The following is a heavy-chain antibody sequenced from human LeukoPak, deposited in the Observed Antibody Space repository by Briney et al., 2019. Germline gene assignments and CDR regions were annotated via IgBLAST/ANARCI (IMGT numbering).Heavy chain of an antibody. CDR1: GYTFTSYY. CDR3: ARGTGAFRWFGELGVRWFDP. Sequence: GASVKVSCKASGYTFTSYYMHWVRQAPGQGLEWMGIINPSGGSTSYAQKFQGRVTMTRDTSTSTVYMELSSLRSEDTAVYYCARGTGAFRWFGELGVRWFDPWGQGTLVTVSS. D-gene: IGHD3-10*01. J-gene: IGHJ5*02. CDR2: INPSGGST. V-gene: IGHV1-46*01.